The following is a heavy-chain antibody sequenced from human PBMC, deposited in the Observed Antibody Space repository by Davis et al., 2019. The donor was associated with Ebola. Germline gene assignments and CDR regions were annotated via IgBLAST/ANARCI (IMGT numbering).Heavy chain of an antibody. J-gene: IGHJ4*02. D-gene: IGHD6-13*01. V-gene: IGHV1-18*01. CDR3: AGLDSSTDY. Sequence: AASVKVSCKASGYTFTSYGISWVRQAPGQGLEWMGWISAYNGNTNYAQKLQGRVTMTTDTSTSTAYMELRSLRSEDTAVYYCAGLDSSTDYWGQGTLVPSPQ. CDR1: GYTFTSYG. CDR2: ISAYNGNT.